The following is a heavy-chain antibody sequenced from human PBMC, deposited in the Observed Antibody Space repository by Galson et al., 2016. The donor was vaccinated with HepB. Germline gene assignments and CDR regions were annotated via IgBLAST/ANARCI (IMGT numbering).Heavy chain of an antibody. D-gene: IGHD3-22*01. CDR1: GFTLSDYW. V-gene: IGHV3-33*08. CDR2: IWNDGSNI. J-gene: IGHJ4*02. CDR3: ARALGSGGYLIDY. Sequence: SLRLSCAASGFTLSDYWMTWVRQAPGKGLEWITVIWNDGSNIYYADSVKGRFTISRDNSKNTQYLQMNSLRAEETAVYYCARALGSGGYLIDYWGQGTLVTVSS.